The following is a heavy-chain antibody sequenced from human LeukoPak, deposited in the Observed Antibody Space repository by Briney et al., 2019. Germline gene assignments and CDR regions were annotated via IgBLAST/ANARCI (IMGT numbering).Heavy chain of an antibody. V-gene: IGHV3-30-3*02. CDR2: ISYDGSNK. D-gene: IGHD6-19*01. J-gene: IGHJ4*02. CDR1: GFTFSSYA. CDR3: VKHGYSSGWPQVPCDY. Sequence: GGSLRLSCAASGFTFSSYAMHWVRQAPGKGLEWVAVISYDGSNKYYADFVKGRFTISRDNSKNTLYLQMNSLRAEDTAVYYCVKHGYSSGWPQVPCDYWGQGTLVTVSS.